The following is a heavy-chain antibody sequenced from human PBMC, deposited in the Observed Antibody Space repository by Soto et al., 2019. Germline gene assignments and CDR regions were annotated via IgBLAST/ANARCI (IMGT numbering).Heavy chain of an antibody. V-gene: IGHV4-30-2*01. J-gene: IGHJ5*02. CDR3: ARSRTLVVAATDNWFDP. CDR1: GGSISSGGYS. D-gene: IGHD2-15*01. Sequence: SETLSLTCAVSGGSISSGGYSWSWIRQPPGKGLEWIGYIYHSGSTYYNPSLKSRVTISVDRSKNQFSLKLSSVTAADTAVYYCARSRTLVVAATDNWFDPWGQGTLVTVSS. CDR2: IYHSGST.